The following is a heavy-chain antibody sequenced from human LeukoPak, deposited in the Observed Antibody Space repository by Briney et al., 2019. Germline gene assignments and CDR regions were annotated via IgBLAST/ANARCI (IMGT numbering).Heavy chain of an antibody. V-gene: IGHV3-49*03. J-gene: IGHJ6*02. D-gene: IGHD3-22*01. CDR1: GFTFGDYA. Sequence: QPGGSLRLSCTASGFTFGDYAMSWFRQAPGKGLEWVGFIRSKAYGGTTEYAASVKGRFTISRDDSKSIAYLQMNSLKTEDTAVYYCARYYYDSSGYYSYYGMDVWGQGTTVTVSS. CDR2: IRSKAYGGTT. CDR3: ARYYYDSSGYYSYYGMDV.